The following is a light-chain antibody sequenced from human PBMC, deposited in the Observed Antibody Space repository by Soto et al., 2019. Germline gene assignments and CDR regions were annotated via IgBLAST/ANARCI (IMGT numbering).Light chain of an antibody. CDR3: ASYTTSSTYV. CDR2: DVS. J-gene: IGLJ1*01. CDR1: SSDVGGYSY. Sequence: QSALTQPASVSGSPGQSIAISCTGTSSDVGGYSYVSWYQQQPGKAPKLVISDVSNRPSGVSDRFSGSKSGNTASLTISGLQTEDEADYYRASYTTSSTYVCGTGTKLTVL. V-gene: IGLV2-14*01.